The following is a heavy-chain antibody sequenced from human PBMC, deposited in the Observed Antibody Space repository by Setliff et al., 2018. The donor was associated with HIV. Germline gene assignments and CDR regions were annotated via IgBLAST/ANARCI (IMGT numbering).Heavy chain of an antibody. J-gene: IGHJ2*01. V-gene: IGHV4-34*01. CDR1: GGSFSGYY. CDR3: ARGLGRYGVQTRYFDL. D-gene: IGHD4-17*01. Sequence: SETLSLTCAVYGGSFSGYYWSWIRQPPGKGLEWIGEINHSGSTSYNPSLKSRVTISVDTSKNQFSLKLSSVTAADTAVYYCARGLGRYGVQTRYFDLWGRGTLVTVSS. CDR2: INHSGST.